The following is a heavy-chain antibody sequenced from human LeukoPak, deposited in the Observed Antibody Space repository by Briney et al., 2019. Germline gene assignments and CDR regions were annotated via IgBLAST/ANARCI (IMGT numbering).Heavy chain of an antibody. CDR3: ARGSSGWYRYGMDV. J-gene: IGHJ6*02. CDR2: IYYSGST. Sequence: PSETLSLTCTVSGGSISSGGYYWSWIRQHPGKGLEWIGYIYYSGSTYYNPSLKSRVTISVDTSKNQFSLKLSSVTAADTAVYYCARGSSGWYRYGMDVWGQGTTVTVSS. V-gene: IGHV4-31*03. CDR1: GGSISSGGYY. D-gene: IGHD6-19*01.